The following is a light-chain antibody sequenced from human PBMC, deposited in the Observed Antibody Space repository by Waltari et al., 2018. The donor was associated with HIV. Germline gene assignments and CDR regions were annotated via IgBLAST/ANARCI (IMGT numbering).Light chain of an antibody. Sequence: SVLTQPPSVSAAPGQTITISCSGSTSNIGSNYVAWYQQFPGKAPKFLIYEDFRRPSGTPDRFSGSKSGTSATLDITGLQTGDEADYDCGTWDSSLGAGVFGGGTKVTV. CDR1: TSNIGSNY. J-gene: IGLJ3*02. CDR2: EDF. CDR3: GTWDSSLGAGV. V-gene: IGLV1-51*02.